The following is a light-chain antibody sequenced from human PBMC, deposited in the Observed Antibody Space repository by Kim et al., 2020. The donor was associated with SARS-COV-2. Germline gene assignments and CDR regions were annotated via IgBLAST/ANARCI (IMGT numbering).Light chain of an antibody. CDR2: VDSDGSH. V-gene: IGLV4-69*01. J-gene: IGLJ3*02. Sequence: ASVKLTCTLSSGHSSYAIAWHQQQPEKGPRYLMKVDSDGSHSKGDGIPDRFSGSISGAERYLSISSLQSDDEADYYCQTWGSGMGVFGGGTKVTVL. CDR1: SGHSSYA. CDR3: QTWGSGMGV.